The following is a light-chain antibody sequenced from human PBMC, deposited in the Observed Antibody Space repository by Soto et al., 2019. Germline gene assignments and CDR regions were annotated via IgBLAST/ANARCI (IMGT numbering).Light chain of an antibody. CDR2: AAS. CDR1: QSISSY. CDR3: QQSYSTPLT. V-gene: IGKV1-39*01. J-gene: IGKJ4*01. Sequence: DLPMTQSPSSLSASVGDRVTITCRASQSISSYLNWYQQKPGKAPKLLIYAASSLQSGVPSRFSGSGSGTDFTLTISSLQPEDCATYYCQQSYSTPLTFGGGTKVEIK.